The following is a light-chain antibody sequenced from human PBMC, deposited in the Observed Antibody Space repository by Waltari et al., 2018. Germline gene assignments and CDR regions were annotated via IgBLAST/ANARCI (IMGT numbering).Light chain of an antibody. J-gene: IGKJ2*01. Sequence: DIVMTQAPDSPAVSLGERATIHCKSSQSVFNTNNKNYLAWYQQKPGQPPKLLIYWASARESGVPDRFSGSGSGKDFTLAISSLQAEDVAVFYCQQYYSTPNTFGQGTKVEIK. CDR2: WAS. V-gene: IGKV4-1*01. CDR3: QQYYSTPNT. CDR1: QSVFNTNNKNY.